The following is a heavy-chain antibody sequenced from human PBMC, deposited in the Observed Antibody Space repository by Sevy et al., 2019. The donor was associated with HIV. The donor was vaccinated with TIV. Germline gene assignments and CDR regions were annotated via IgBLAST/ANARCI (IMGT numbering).Heavy chain of an antibody. J-gene: IGHJ4*02. D-gene: IGHD3-22*01. CDR3: VKEGEGYNYDSSGSFGL. V-gene: IGHV3-23*01. Sequence: GGSLRLSCAASGFKFNTFAMSWVRQAPGKGLEWVSDRSGSSYSTYYANSVKGRFTISRDNSKNTLYLQMNSLRAEDTAVYYCVKEGEGYNYDSSGSFGLWGQGTLVTVSS. CDR1: GFKFNTFA. CDR2: RSGSSYST.